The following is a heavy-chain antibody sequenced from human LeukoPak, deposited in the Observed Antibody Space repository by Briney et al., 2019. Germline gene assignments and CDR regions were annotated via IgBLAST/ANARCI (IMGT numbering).Heavy chain of an antibody. J-gene: IGHJ4*02. V-gene: IGHV3-23*01. CDR1: GFTFNSCA. D-gene: IGHD6-6*01. CDR2: ISGLGGNT. CDR3: ARREYSSSPDY. Sequence: GGSLRLSCAASGFTFNSCAMTWVRQAPGKGLEWVSTISGLGGNTNYADSVKGRFTISRDNSENTLYLQMNSLRAEDTAVYYCARREYSSSPDYWGQGTLVTVSS.